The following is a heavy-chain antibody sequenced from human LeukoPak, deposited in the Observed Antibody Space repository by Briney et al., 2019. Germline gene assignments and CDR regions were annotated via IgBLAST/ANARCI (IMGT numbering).Heavy chain of an antibody. CDR2: IVGSGDT. Sequence: PGGSLRLSCAAPGFSISTYAMSWVRQAPGKGLEWVSGIVGSGDTDYADAVQGRFTISKDNSKNIVYLQMNSLRAEDTVVYYCAKDAVYGDGYWEFDYWGQGNLVTVSS. CDR3: AKDAVYGDGYWEFDY. CDR1: GFSISTYA. V-gene: IGHV3-23*01. J-gene: IGHJ4*02. D-gene: IGHD5-24*01.